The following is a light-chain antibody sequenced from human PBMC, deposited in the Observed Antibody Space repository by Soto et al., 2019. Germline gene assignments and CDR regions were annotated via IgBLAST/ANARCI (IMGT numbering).Light chain of an antibody. V-gene: IGKV3-20*01. CDR2: GAS. Sequence: EIVLTQSPGTLSLSPGERATLSCRASHSVSSSYLAWYQQKPGQAPRLLIYGASSRATGIADRFSGSGSGTDFTLTISRLEPEDFAVYYCQQYGSSPPITFGQGTRLEIK. CDR1: HSVSSSY. J-gene: IGKJ5*01. CDR3: QQYGSSPPIT.